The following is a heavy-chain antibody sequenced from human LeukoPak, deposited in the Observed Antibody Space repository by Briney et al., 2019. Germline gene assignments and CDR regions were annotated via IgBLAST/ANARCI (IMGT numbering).Heavy chain of an antibody. J-gene: IGHJ5*02. CDR2: ISSSGDTI. CDR1: GFTLSHYY. Sequence: GGSLRLSCAASGFTLSHYYMTWIRQVPGKVLEWLSCISSSGDTIYYADSVKGRFTVSRDNAKSSLYLQMNSLRAEDSAVYYCAKERAVTTKTSNWFDPWGQGTLVTVSS. D-gene: IGHD6-19*01. CDR3: AKERAVTTKTSNWFDP. V-gene: IGHV3-11*01.